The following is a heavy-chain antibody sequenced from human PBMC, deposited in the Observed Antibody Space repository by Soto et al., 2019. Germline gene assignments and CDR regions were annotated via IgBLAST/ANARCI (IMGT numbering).Heavy chain of an antibody. D-gene: IGHD6-19*01. V-gene: IGHV3-30-3*01. CDR2: ISRDGSNK. Sequence: PGGSLRLSCAASGFTFSDYAMDWVRQAPGKGLEWVAVISRDGSNKYYAESVKGRFTISRDNSKNTVYLQMNSLKVEDTALYYCARDSSGLYNFDYWGQGTVVTVSS. CDR1: GFTFSDYA. J-gene: IGHJ4*02. CDR3: ARDSSGLYNFDY.